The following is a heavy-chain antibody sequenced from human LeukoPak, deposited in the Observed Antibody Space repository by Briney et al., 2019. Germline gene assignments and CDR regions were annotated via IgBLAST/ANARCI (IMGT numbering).Heavy chain of an antibody. J-gene: IGHJ3*02. V-gene: IGHV6-1*01. Sequence: RSQTLSLTCAISEDSVSSDSATWNWIRQSPSRGLEWLGRTYYRSKWYNDYAVSVKSRITINPDTSKNQLSLQLNSVTPEDTAVYYCAREGPDAFDIWGQGTMVTVSS. CDR2: TYYRSKWYN. CDR3: AREGPDAFDI. CDR1: EDSVSSDSAT.